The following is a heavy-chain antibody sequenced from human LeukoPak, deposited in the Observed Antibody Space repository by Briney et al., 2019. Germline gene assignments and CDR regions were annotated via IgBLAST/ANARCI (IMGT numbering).Heavy chain of an antibody. CDR3: ATRESSMARSH. Sequence: PGGSLRLSCVGSGLIFRDYWMNWVRQVPGKGLEWVANINEDGSVQDYVDSVRGRFSISRDNARSSFYLQINNLRVEDTAVYYCATRESSMARSHWGQGTLVTVSS. V-gene: IGHV3-7*01. D-gene: IGHD3-10*01. J-gene: IGHJ4*02. CDR1: GLIFRDYW. CDR2: INEDGSVQ.